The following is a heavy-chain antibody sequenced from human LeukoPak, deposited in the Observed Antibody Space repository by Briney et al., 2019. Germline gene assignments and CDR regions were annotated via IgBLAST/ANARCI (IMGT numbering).Heavy chain of an antibody. V-gene: IGHV4-4*07. Sequence: SETLSLTCTVSGGSISSYYWSWIRQPAGKGLEWIGRIYASGSTNYNPSLKSRVTISVDTSKNQFSLKLSSVTAADTAVYYCARVFAAGRTYYYYYYMDVWGKGTTVTVSS. CDR1: GGSISSYY. J-gene: IGHJ6*03. CDR2: IYASGST. D-gene: IGHD6-13*01. CDR3: ARVFAAGRTYYYYYYMDV.